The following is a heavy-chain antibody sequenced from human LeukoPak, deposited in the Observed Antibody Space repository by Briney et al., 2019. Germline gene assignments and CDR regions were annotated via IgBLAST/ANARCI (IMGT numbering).Heavy chain of an antibody. CDR3: ARIYCSGGSCYSGNFDP. CDR1: GGSISSSSYY. Sequence: SETLSLTCTVSGGSISSSSYYWGWFRQPPGKGLEWIGNIYYSVSTYYNPSLKSRVTISVDTSKNQFSLMVTSVTPEDTAVYYCARIYCSGGSCYSGNFDPWGQGTLVTVSS. V-gene: IGHV4-39*07. J-gene: IGHJ5*02. CDR2: IYYSVST. D-gene: IGHD2-15*01.